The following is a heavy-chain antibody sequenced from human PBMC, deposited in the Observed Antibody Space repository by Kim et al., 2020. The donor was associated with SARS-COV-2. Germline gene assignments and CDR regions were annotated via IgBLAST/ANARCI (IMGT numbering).Heavy chain of an antibody. D-gene: IGHD3-22*01. J-gene: IGHJ4*02. Sequence: HADSVKGRFTISRDNSKNTLYLQMNSLRAEDTAVYYCARDDSSGYYSDYWGQGTLVTVSS. V-gene: IGHV3-66*01. CDR3: ARDDSSGYYSDY.